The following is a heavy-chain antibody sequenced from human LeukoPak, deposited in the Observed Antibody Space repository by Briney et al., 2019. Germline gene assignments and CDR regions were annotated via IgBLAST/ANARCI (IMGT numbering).Heavy chain of an antibody. CDR3: ARDRYHYYGLDV. D-gene: IGHD1-14*01. V-gene: IGHV3-48*03. Sequence: PGGSLRLSCAASGFTFSSYEMNWVRQASGKGLEWVAYISESGSNIYYAGSVKGRFTISRDNAKNSLYLQMNSLRAEDTAVYYCARDRYHYYGLDVWGQGTTVTVSS. CDR2: ISESGSNI. CDR1: GFTFSSYE. J-gene: IGHJ6*02.